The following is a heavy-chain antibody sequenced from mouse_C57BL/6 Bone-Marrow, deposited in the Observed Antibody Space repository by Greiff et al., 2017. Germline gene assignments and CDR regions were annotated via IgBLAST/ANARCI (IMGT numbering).Heavy chain of an antibody. D-gene: IGHD2-5*01. V-gene: IGHV1-59*01. CDR1: GYTFTSYW. CDR3: ARVYSNPWFAY. Sequence: VKLQQPGAELVRPGTSVKLSCKASGYTFTSYWMHWVKQRPGQGLEWIGVIDPSDSYTNYNQKFKGKATLTVDTSSSTAYMQLSSLTSEDSAVYYCARVYSNPWFAYWGQGTLVTVSA. J-gene: IGHJ3*01. CDR2: IDPSDSYT.